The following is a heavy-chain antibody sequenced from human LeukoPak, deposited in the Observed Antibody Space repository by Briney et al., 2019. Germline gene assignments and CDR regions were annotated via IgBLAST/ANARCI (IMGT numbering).Heavy chain of an antibody. Sequence: SETLSLTCAVYGGSFSGYYWSWIRQPPGKGLEWIGEINHSGSTNYNPSLKRRVTISVDTSKNQLSLKLSFVTAADTAVYYCASRKRRSGLFDYWGQGTLVTVSS. CDR1: GGSFSGYY. J-gene: IGHJ4*02. CDR3: ASRKRRSGLFDY. V-gene: IGHV4-34*01. CDR2: INHSGST. D-gene: IGHD3-3*01.